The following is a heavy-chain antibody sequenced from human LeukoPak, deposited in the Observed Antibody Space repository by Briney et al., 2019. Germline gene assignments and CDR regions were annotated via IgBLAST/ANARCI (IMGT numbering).Heavy chain of an antibody. J-gene: IGHJ3*02. CDR3: ARAYYYDSSGYRHDAFDI. CDR2: INHSGST. CDR1: GGSFSGYY. Sequence: PSETLSLTCAVYGGSFSGYYWSWIRQPPGKGLEWIGEINHSGSTNYNPSLKSRVTISVDTSKNQFSLKLSSVTAADTAVYYCARAYYYDSSGYRHDAFDIWGQGTMVTVSS. V-gene: IGHV4-34*01. D-gene: IGHD3-22*01.